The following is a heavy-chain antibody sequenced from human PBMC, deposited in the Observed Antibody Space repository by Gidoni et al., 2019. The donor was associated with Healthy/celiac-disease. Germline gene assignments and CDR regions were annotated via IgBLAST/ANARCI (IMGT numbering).Heavy chain of an antibody. Sequence: EVQLVESGGGLVQPGRSLRLSCTASGFTFGDYAMRWVRQAPGKGLEWVGFIRSKAYGGTTEYAASVKGRFTISRDDSKSIAYLQMNSLKTEDTAVYYCTRDWYYYDSSGYPVGDYWGQGTLVTVSS. D-gene: IGHD3-22*01. CDR3: TRDWYYYDSSGYPVGDY. CDR1: GFTFGDYA. CDR2: IRSKAYGGTT. V-gene: IGHV3-49*04. J-gene: IGHJ4*02.